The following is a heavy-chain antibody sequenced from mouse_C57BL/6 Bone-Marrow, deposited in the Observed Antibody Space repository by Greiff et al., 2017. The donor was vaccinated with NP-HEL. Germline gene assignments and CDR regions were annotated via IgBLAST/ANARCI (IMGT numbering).Heavy chain of an antibody. CDR1: GYAFSSSW. V-gene: IGHV1-82*01. CDR2: IYPGDGDT. J-gene: IGHJ3*01. D-gene: IGHD2-4*01. CDR3: ARKNYDYDAWFAY. Sequence: VKLVESGPELVKPGASVKISCKASGYAFSSSWMNWVKQRPGKGLEWIGRIYPGDGDTNYNGKFKGKATLTADKSSSTAYMQLSSLTSEDSAVYFCARKNYDYDAWFAYWGQGTLVTVSA.